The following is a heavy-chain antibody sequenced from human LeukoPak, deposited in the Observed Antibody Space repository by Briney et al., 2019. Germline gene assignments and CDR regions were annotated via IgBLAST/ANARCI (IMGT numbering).Heavy chain of an antibody. CDR3: ARAVGPFDY. CDR2: IWYDGSSK. CDR1: GFTFSSYG. J-gene: IGHJ4*02. D-gene: IGHD3-16*01. V-gene: IGHV3-33*01. Sequence: GGSLRLSCAASGFTFSSYGMHWVRQAPGKGLEWVALIWYDGSSKYYADSVKGRFTISRDNSKNTVYLQMNTLRDEDTAVYYCARAVGPFDYWGQGTLVTVSS.